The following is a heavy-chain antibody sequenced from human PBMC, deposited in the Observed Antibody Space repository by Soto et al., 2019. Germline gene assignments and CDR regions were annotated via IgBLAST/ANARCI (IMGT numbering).Heavy chain of an antibody. Sequence: QVQLVESGGGVVQPGRSLRLSYAASGFTFSSYAMHWVRQAPGKGLEWVAIISYDGSNKYYADSVKGRFTISRDNSKNTLYLQMNSLRAEDTAVYYCARDLSGSRDYWGQGTLVTVSS. CDR2: ISYDGSNK. CDR3: ARDLSGSRDY. CDR1: GFTFSSYA. D-gene: IGHD3-10*01. V-gene: IGHV3-30-3*01. J-gene: IGHJ4*02.